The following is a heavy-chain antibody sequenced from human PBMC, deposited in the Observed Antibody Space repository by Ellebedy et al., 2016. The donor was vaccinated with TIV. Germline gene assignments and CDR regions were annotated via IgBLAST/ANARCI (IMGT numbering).Heavy chain of an antibody. V-gene: IGHV3-21*01. CDR2: ISSSSSYI. Sequence: GESLKISXAASGFTFSSYSMNWVRQAPGKGLEWVSSISSSSSYIYYADSVKGRFTISRDNAKNSLYLQMNSLRAEDTAVYYCAILVWRGYYADYYYYMDVWGKGTTVTVSS. J-gene: IGHJ6*03. D-gene: IGHD3-3*01. CDR1: GFTFSSYS. CDR3: AILVWRGYYADYYYYMDV.